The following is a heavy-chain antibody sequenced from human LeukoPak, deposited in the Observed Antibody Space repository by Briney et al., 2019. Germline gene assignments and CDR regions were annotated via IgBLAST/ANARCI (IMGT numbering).Heavy chain of an antibody. J-gene: IGHJ4*02. CDR2: IYHSGSP. V-gene: IGHV4-4*02. CDR3: ARLVGDVTTWDC. CDR1: GGSISSNNW. D-gene: IGHD1-26*01. Sequence: PSETLSLTCAVSGGSISSNNWWGWVRQPPGKGLEWIGEIYHSGSPNYNPSLKSRVTISVDKSRNHFSLNLSSVTAADTAVYYCARLVGDVTTWDCWGQGTLVTVSS.